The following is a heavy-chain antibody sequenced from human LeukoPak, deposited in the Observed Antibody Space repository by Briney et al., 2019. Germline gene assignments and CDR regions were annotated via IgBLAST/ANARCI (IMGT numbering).Heavy chain of an antibody. J-gene: IGHJ6*02. D-gene: IGHD2-2*01. CDR1: GYTFTSYG. V-gene: IGHV1-18*01. CDR3: ARDGYCSSTSCYFDYYYGMDV. Sequence: ASVKVSCKASGYTFTSYGISWVRQAPGQGLEWMGWISAYSGNTNYAQKLQGRVTMTTDTSTSTAYMELRSLRSDDTAVYYCARDGYCSSTSCYFDYYYGMDVWGQGTTVTVSS. CDR2: ISAYSGNT.